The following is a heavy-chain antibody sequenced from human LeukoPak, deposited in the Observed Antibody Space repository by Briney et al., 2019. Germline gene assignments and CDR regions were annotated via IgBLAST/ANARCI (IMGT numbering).Heavy chain of an antibody. CDR1: GYILTTYW. D-gene: IGHD2-15*01. CDR2: IYPGNSDT. J-gene: IGHJ4*02. Sequence: GESLKISCKGSGYILTTYWLGWVRPMPGKGLEWMEIIYPGNSDTRYSPSFQGQVTISPDHSISTAYLQWSSLKASDTPMSFCATHCDRCKPLDYWAQGTLVSVFS. V-gene: IGHV5-51*01. CDR3: ATHCDRCKPLDY.